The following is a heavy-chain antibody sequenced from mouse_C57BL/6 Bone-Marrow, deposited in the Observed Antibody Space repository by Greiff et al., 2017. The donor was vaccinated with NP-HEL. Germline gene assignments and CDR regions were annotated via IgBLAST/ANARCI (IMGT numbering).Heavy chain of an antibody. D-gene: IGHD3-3*01. V-gene: IGHV5-12*01. CDR3: AGGWAAWFAY. Sequence: VKLMESGGGLVQPGGSLKLSCTASGFTFTAYYMEWVRQNPGKRLEWVGYISNGGGGTYYPETVKGRFTITRDNANSTLYLQMSRLKSEDTAMYYCAGGWAAWFAYWGQGTLVTVSA. CDR1: GFTFTAYY. CDR2: ISNGGGGT. J-gene: IGHJ3*01.